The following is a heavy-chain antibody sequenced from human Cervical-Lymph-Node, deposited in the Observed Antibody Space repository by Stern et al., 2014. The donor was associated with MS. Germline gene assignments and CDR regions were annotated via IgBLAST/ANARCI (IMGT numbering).Heavy chain of an antibody. CDR3: ARDRGGKGPVDY. CDR2: IWSDGSNK. V-gene: IGHV3-33*01. D-gene: IGHD3-10*01. Sequence: DQLVESGGGVVQPGRSLRLSCAASGFTFSSYGMHWVRQAPGKGLEWVAVIWSDGSNKYYADSVKGRFTISRDNSKNTLYLQMNSLRAEDTAVYYCARDRGGKGPVDYWGQGTLVTVSS. CDR1: GFTFSSYG. J-gene: IGHJ4*02.